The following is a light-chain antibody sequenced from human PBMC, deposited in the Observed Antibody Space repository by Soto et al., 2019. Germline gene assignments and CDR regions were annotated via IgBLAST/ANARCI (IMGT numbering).Light chain of an antibody. CDR3: QQYYHWPWT. CDR2: AAS. J-gene: IGKJ1*01. Sequence: EIVMTQSPATLSVSPGERATLSCRASQSVSSKLAWYQQKPGQAHRLLIYAASTRATGIPARFSGSGSGTEFTLTISSLQSEDFAFYYCQQYYHWPWTVGQGTKVEIK. CDR1: QSVSSK. V-gene: IGKV3-15*01.